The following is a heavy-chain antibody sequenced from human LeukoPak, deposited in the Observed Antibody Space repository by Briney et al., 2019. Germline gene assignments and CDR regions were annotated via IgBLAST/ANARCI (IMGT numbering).Heavy chain of an antibody. D-gene: IGHD3-10*01. CDR1: GFTFSNYY. J-gene: IGHJ4*02. CDR3: ARDSRDMVRGANPDY. Sequence: GGSLRLSCAASGFTFSNYYMSWIRQAPGKGLEWVSYISSSSSYTNYADSVKGRFTVSRDNAKNSLYLQMNSLRAEDTAVYYCARDSRDMVRGANPDYWDQGALVTVSS. CDR2: ISSSSSYT. V-gene: IGHV3-11*06.